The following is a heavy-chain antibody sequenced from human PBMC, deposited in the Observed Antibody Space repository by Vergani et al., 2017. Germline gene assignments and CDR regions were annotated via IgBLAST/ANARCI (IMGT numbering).Heavy chain of an antibody. CDR3: AGGVPMVRGVIKRYYYGMDV. V-gene: IGHV1-58*02. D-gene: IGHD3-10*01. CDR1: GFTFTSSA. J-gene: IGHJ6*02. CDR2: IVVGSGNT. Sequence: QMQLVQSGPEVKKPGTSVKVSCKASGFTFTSSAMQWVRQARGQRLEWIGWIVVGSGNTNYAQKFQERVTITRDMSTSTAYMELSSLRSEDTAVYYCAGGVPMVRGVIKRYYYGMDVWGQGTTVTVSS.